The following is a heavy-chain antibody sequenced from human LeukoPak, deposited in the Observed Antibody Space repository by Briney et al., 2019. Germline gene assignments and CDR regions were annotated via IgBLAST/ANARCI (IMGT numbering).Heavy chain of an antibody. V-gene: IGHV3-48*03. J-gene: IGHJ6*02. CDR3: ARGGYYDILTGLGGYYGMDV. CDR2: IMNSGSSI. CDR1: GFPLSCYE. D-gene: IGHD3-9*01. Sequence: GESLTLSCSASGFPLSCYEMKWVRQPTEKVLEWVSYIMNSGSSIYYSDAVKGRFTISRDNAKNSLYQQMNSMRAEDTAVYYCARGGYYDILTGLGGYYGMDVWGQGTTVTVSS.